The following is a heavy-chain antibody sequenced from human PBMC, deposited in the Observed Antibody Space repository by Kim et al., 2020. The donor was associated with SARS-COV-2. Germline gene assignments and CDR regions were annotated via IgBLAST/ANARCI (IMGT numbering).Heavy chain of an antibody. D-gene: IGHD4-17*01. Sequence: ASVKVSCKASGYTFTSYDINWVRQATGQGLEWMGWMNPNSGNTGYAQKFQGRVTMTRNTSISTAYMELSSLRSEDTAVYYCARGESPDYGDYMYYYYGMDVWGQGTTVTVSS. CDR1: GYTFTSYD. CDR2: MNPNSGNT. V-gene: IGHV1-8*01. CDR3: ARGESPDYGDYMYYYYGMDV. J-gene: IGHJ6*02.